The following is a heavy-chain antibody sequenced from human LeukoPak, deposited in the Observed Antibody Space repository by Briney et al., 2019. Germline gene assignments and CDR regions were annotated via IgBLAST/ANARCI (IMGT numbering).Heavy chain of an antibody. CDR3: EIAAPGDISGWFS. V-gene: IGHV3-33*01. Sequence: PGRSLRLSCAASGFTFSRYGMHWVRQAPGKGLEWVAVIWYDGSSKYYADSVKGRFTISRDNSKNTLYLQMNSLRAEDTAVYYWEIAAPGDISGWFSWGEETLVPVSS. D-gene: IGHD6-19*01. CDR2: IWYDGSSK. CDR1: GFTFSRYG. J-gene: IGHJ5*02.